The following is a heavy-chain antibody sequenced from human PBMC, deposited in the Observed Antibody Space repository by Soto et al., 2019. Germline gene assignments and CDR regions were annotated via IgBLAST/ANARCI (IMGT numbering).Heavy chain of an antibody. J-gene: IGHJ3*01. V-gene: IGHV3-30*03. CDR1: GFIFSTYG. CDR3: GATTSYHYVWGSYRYWGDAFDL. CDR2: ISFDGINK. Sequence: QVQLVESGGGVVQPGRSLRLSCAASGFIFSTYGMHWVRQAPGKGLEWVAVISFDGINKYSADSVKGRFSISRDNSKTLQYLQTNRLSADDTAGYYCGATTSYHYVWGSYRYWGDAFDLWGQGTMVSFSS. D-gene: IGHD3-16*02.